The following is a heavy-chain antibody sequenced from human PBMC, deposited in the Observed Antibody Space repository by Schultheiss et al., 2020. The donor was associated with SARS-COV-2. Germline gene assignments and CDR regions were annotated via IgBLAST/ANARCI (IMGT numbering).Heavy chain of an antibody. CDR2: IYTSGST. CDR1: GGSFSGYY. D-gene: IGHD6-25*01. CDR3: ARDNGFYAMDV. Sequence: SETLSLTCAVYGGSFSGYYWSWIRQPPGKGLEWIGRIYTSGSTNYNPSLRSRVTVSRDTSGKQFSLKLTSVTAADTAVYYCARDNGFYAMDVWGQGTTVTVSS. V-gene: IGHV4-4*07. J-gene: IGHJ6*02.